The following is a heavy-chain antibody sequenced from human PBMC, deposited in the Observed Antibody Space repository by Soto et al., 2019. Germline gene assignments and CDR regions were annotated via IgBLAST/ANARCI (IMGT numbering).Heavy chain of an antibody. CDR3: ARGASGGGFDP. CDR1: GFTFSDYY. CDR2: ISRGGNTI. Sequence: GGSLRLSCAGSGFTFSDYYMTWIRQAPGKGLEWVSYISRGGNTIYYADSVKDRFTSSRDNAKNSLFLQMDSLRAEDTAVYYCARGASGGGFDPWGQGTLVTVSS. J-gene: IGHJ5*02. V-gene: IGHV3-11*01. D-gene: IGHD6-25*01.